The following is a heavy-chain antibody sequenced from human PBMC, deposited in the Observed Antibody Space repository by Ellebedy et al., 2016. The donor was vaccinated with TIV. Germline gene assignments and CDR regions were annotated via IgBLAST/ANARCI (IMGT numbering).Heavy chain of an antibody. V-gene: IGHV6-1*01. Sequence: LRLSCAISGDSVSSNSVAWNWIRQSPSRGLEWLGRTYYRSKWYNDYAASVKSRITINPDTSKSQFSLQLNSVTPEDTAVYYCARMGYSRTLPYLDYWGQGTLVTVSS. J-gene: IGHJ4*02. CDR2: TYYRSKWYN. CDR1: GDSVSSNSVA. CDR3: ARMGYSRTLPYLDY. D-gene: IGHD6-13*01.